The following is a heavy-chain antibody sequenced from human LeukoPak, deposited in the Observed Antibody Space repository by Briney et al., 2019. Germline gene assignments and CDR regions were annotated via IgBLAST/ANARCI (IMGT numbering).Heavy chain of an antibody. J-gene: IGHJ4*02. V-gene: IGHV3-53*01. CDR1: GFTFSSHY. CDR2: IYGGGST. Sequence: GGSLRLSCAASGFTFSSHYMSWVRQAPGKGLEWVGVIYGGGSTYYADSVKGRFTISRDNSKNTLYLQMNSLGAEDTAVYYCARGMGSSWYYFDYWGQGTLVTVSS. D-gene: IGHD6-13*01. CDR3: ARGMGSSWYYFDY.